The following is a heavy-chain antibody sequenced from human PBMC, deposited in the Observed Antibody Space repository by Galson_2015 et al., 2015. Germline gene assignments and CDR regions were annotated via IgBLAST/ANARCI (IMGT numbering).Heavy chain of an antibody. CDR3: ATRAPGSGTYYTIEYFQD. CDR1: GFTFSTYA. Sequence: SLRLSCAASGFTFSTYAMSWVRQAPGKGLEWVSGISGNGGSIFYVDSVMGRFTISRDNSKSTLYLQMNSLRAEDTAVYYCATRAPGSGTYYTIEYFQDWGQGTLVTVSS. J-gene: IGHJ1*01. D-gene: IGHD3-10*01. CDR2: ISGNGGSI. V-gene: IGHV3-23*01.